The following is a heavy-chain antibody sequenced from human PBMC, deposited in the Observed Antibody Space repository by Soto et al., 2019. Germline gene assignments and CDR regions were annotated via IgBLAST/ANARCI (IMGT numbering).Heavy chain of an antibody. Sequence: QVQLVQSGAEVEKPGASVKVSCKGSGYTFTTYTLHWVRQAPGQRLEWMGCINTGKGKKQYSQKFQGRVAITRDTSANTAYMELSSLRSEDTAVYYCARDSYYGSGTYNYFDFWGQGTLVTVSS. D-gene: IGHD3-10*01. CDR2: INTGKGKK. J-gene: IGHJ4*02. V-gene: IGHV1-3*04. CDR3: ARDSYYGSGTYNYFDF. CDR1: GYTFTTYT.